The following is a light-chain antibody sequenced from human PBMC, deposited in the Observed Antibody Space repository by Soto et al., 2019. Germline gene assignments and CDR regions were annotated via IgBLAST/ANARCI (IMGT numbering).Light chain of an antibody. Sequence: QSVLTQPASVSGSPGQSITISCTGTSSDVGSYTYVSWFQQHPGRAPKLMIYDVSNRPSGVSNRFSGSKSGNTASLTISGLQDEDEDDYYCSSFTSTSTYVFGTGTKLTVL. CDR2: DVS. J-gene: IGLJ1*01. CDR3: SSFTSTSTYV. CDR1: SSDVGSYTY. V-gene: IGLV2-14*03.